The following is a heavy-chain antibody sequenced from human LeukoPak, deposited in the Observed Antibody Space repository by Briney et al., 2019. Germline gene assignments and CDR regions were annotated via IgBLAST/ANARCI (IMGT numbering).Heavy chain of an antibody. V-gene: IGHV3-23*01. Sequence: PGGSLRLSCAASGFTFSSYAMSWVRQAPGKGLEWVSAISGSGSSTYYADSVKGRFTISRDNSKNTLYLQMNSLRAEDTAVYYCAKVNSEQWLVGGDYFDYWGQGTLVTVSS. CDR2: ISGSGSST. J-gene: IGHJ4*02. D-gene: IGHD6-19*01. CDR1: GFTFSSYA. CDR3: AKVNSEQWLVGGDYFDY.